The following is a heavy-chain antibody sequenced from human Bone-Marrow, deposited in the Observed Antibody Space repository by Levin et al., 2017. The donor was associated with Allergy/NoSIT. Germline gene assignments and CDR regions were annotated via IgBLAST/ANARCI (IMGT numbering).Heavy chain of an antibody. D-gene: IGHD5-12*01. Sequence: SLTNAGVGVSWVRQPPGKPLEWLAYLFSNDEKSFSTSLRSRLTISKDTSRRRVVLTMSDMDPVDTATYYCARVRRLLDSAGYYYYHYAMDVWGQGTTVTVSS. V-gene: IGHV2-26*01. CDR2: LFSNDEK. CDR3: ARVRRLLDSAGYYYYHYAMDV. CDR1: SLTNAGVG. J-gene: IGHJ6*02.